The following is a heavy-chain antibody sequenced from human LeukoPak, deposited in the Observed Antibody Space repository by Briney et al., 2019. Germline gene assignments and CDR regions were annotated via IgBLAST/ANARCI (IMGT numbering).Heavy chain of an antibody. V-gene: IGHV3-30*02. CDR3: AKGYGESHFDS. D-gene: IGHD5-18*01. CDR1: GCTFRSYG. J-gene: IGHJ4*02. Sequence: GGSLRLSCAASGCTFRSYGMHLVRQAPGKGLEWVAFIRYDGSIQYYADSVKGRFSISRDNSNNTLYLQMNSLRAEDTAVYFCAKGYGESHFDSWGQGTLVTVSS. CDR2: IRYDGSIQ.